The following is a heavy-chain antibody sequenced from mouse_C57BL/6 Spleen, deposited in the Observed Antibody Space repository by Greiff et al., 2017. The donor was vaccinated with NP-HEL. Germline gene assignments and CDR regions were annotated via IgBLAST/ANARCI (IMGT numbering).Heavy chain of an antibody. D-gene: IGHD3-1*01. CDR2: ISDGGSYT. CDR3: ARLGSWFAY. J-gene: IGHJ3*01. V-gene: IGHV5-4*03. CDR1: GFTFSSYA. Sequence: EVKVVESGGGLVKPGGSLKLSCAASGFTFSSYAMSWVRQTPEKRLEWVATISDGGSYTYYPDNVKGRFTISRDNAKNNLYLQMSHLKSEDTAMYYCARLGSWFAYWGQGTLVTVSA.